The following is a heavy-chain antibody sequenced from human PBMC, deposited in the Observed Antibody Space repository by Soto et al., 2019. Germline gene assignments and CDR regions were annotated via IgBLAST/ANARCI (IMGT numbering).Heavy chain of an antibody. V-gene: IGHV3-48*02. D-gene: IGHD1-26*01. CDR2: ISSSSSTI. CDR3: AREDSEVGATTRYYYYGMDV. Sequence: EVQLVESGGGLVQPGGSLRLSCAASGFTFSSYSMNWVRQAPGKGLEWVSYISSSSSTIYYADSVKGRFTISRDNAKNSLYLQMNSLRDEDTAVYYCAREDSEVGATTRYYYYGMDVWGQGTTVTVSS. CDR1: GFTFSSYS. J-gene: IGHJ6*02.